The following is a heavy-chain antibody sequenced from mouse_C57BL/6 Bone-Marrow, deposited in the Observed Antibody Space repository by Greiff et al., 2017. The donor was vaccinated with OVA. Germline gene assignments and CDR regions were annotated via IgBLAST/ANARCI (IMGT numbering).Heavy chain of an antibody. CDR2: IYPGDGDT. CDR3: ATYDGYQFAY. CDR1: GYAFSSSW. D-gene: IGHD2-3*01. V-gene: IGHV1-82*01. Sequence: QVQLKESGPELVKPGASVKISCKASGYAFSSSWMNWVKQRPGKGLEWIGRIYPGDGDTKYNGKFKGKATLTAEKSSSTAYMQLSSLTSEDSAVYFCATYDGYQFAYWGQGTLVTVSA. J-gene: IGHJ3*01.